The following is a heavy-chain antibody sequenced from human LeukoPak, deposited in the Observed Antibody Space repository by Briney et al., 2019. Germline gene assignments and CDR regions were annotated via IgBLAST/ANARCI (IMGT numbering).Heavy chain of an antibody. J-gene: IGHJ4*02. V-gene: IGHV3-48*03. CDR2: ISSSGSTI. CDR1: GFTFSSYT. CDR3: ARETRADHYFDY. Sequence: GGSLRLSCAASGFTFSSYTMNWVRQAPGKGLEWVSYISSSGSTIYYADSVKGRFTISRDNAKNSLYLQMNSLRAEDTAVYYCARETRADHYFDYWGQGTLVTVSS. D-gene: IGHD6-25*01.